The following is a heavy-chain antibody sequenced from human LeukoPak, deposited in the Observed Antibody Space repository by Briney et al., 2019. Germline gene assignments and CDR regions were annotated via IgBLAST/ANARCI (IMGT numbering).Heavy chain of an antibody. CDR3: AKVATRFLEWSSVDY. CDR2: ISGSEDST. J-gene: IGHJ4*02. Sequence: GGSLRLSCVASGFTFSSYAMSWVRQAPGKGLEWVSVISGSEDSTYYADSVKGRFTISRDNSKNTLYLQMNSLRAEDTAVYYCAKVATRFLEWSSVDYWGQGTLVTVSS. V-gene: IGHV3-23*01. D-gene: IGHD3-3*01. CDR1: GFTFSSYA.